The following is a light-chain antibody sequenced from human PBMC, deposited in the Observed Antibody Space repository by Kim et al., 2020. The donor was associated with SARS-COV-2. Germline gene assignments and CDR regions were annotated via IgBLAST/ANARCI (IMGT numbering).Light chain of an antibody. CDR3: QQRYDWPLT. J-gene: IGKJ4*01. CDR2: ETS. CDR1: QSVGNS. Sequence: LSPGERATLSCGASQSVGNSLAWSQQKPGQAPRLLIFETSNRDTGIPARFSGSGSGTGFTLTISSLEPEDFAVYYCQQRYDWPLTFGGGTKVDIK. V-gene: IGKV3-11*01.